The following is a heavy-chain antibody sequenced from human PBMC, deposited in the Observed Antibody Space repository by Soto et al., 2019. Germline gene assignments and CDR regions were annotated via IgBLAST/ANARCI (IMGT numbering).Heavy chain of an antibody. CDR3: ARVQYGGNDLKLALDI. D-gene: IGHD5-12*01. V-gene: IGHV1-3*01. J-gene: IGHJ3*02. Sequence: QVQLVQSGAQVKKPGASVKVSCKASGYTFTLYTIHWVRQAPGQRLEWMGWIHAGNGYTKYSQNFQGRVTITRDTSARTVYMEMSSLTSEETGVFCCARVQYGGNDLKLALDIWGQGTTVTVSS. CDR2: IHAGNGYT. CDR1: GYTFTLYT.